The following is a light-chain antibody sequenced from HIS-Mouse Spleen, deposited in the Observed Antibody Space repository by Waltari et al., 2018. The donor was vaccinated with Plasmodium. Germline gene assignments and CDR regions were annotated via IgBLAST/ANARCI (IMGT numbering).Light chain of an antibody. CDR1: QSVSSN. CDR3: QQYNNWPAWT. J-gene: IGKJ1*01. V-gene: IGKV3-15*01. CDR2: GAS. Sequence: EIVMTQSPATLSVSPGDRATLSCRASQSVSSNLAWYQQKPGQAPRLLIYGASTRATGIPARFEGSGSGTEFTLTISSLQSEDFAVYYCQQYNNWPAWTFGQGTKVEIK.